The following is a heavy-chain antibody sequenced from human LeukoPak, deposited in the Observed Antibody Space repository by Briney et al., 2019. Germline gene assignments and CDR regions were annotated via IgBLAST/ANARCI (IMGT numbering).Heavy chain of an antibody. CDR1: GGSTSTGDYY. V-gene: IGHV4-61*10. CDR3: AGLRGGYVGY. J-gene: IGHJ4*02. Sequence: SETLSLTCLVSGGSTSTGDYYCSWIRQPAGKGLEWIGYIYYSGSTNYNPSLKSRVTISVDTSKNQFSLKLSSVTAADAAVYYCAGLRGGYVGYWGQGTLVTVSS. CDR2: IYYSGST. D-gene: IGHD5-12*01.